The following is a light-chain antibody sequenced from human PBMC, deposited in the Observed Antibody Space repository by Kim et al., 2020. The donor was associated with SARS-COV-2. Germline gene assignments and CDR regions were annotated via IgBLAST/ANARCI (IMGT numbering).Light chain of an antibody. CDR3: AAWDDRLNGWV. J-gene: IGLJ3*02. CDR2: SNN. V-gene: IGLV1-44*01. Sequence: QSVLTQPPSASGTPGQRVTISCSGSSSNIGTNTVNWYQQLPGTAPKLLISSNNQRPSGVPDRFSGSKSGTSASLAISGLQSEDDADYYCAAWDDRLNGWVFGGGTQLTVL. CDR1: SSNIGTNT.